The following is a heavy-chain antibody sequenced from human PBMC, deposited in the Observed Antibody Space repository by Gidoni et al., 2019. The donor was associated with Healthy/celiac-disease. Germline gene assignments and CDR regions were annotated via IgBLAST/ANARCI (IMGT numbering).Heavy chain of an antibody. V-gene: IGHV3-43*01. J-gene: IGHJ4*02. CDR1: VFTFDDYT. Sequence: ELQLVESGGVVVQPWGSLRLSCSSSVFTFDDYTMHWVRQAPGKGLGWVYLISWDGGSTYDADSVKGRFTISRDNSKNSLYLQMNSLRTEDTALYYCAKALSGYDSLDYWGQGTLVTVSS. CDR3: AKALSGYDSLDY. CDR2: ISWDGGST. D-gene: IGHD5-12*01.